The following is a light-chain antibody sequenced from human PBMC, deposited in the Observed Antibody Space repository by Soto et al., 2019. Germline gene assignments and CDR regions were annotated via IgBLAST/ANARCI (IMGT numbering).Light chain of an antibody. Sequence: EIVLTQSPGTLSLSPGERATLSCRASQSVTSNYLAWYQQKPGQAPRLLIYGASSRATGIPDRFSGSGSGTEFTLTISRLEPEDFAVYYCQQYAGSPPRTFGQGTKVEIK. J-gene: IGKJ1*01. CDR1: QSVTSNY. CDR2: GAS. V-gene: IGKV3-20*01. CDR3: QQYAGSPPRT.